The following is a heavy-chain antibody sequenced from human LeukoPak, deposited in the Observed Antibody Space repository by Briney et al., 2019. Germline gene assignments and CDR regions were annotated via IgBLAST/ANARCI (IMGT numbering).Heavy chain of an antibody. CDR2: IYYSGST. CDR1: GSSISSGGYY. Sequence: SGTLSLTCTVSGSSISSGGYYWSWIRQHPGKGLEWIGYIYYSGSTYYNPSLKSRVTMSVDTSKNQFSLKLSSVTAADTAVYYCARDGNYVSYYYYYMDVWGKGTTVTVSS. CDR3: ARDGNYVSYYYYYMDV. D-gene: IGHD4-11*01. J-gene: IGHJ6*03. V-gene: IGHV4-31*03.